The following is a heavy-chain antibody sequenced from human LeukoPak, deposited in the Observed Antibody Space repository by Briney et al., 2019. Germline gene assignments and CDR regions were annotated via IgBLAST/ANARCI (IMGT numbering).Heavy chain of an antibody. Sequence: GGSLRLSCVASGFTISSNYMSWVRQAPGKGLEWVSVFYSGGSTYYADSVKGRFTISRDNTKNTLYLQMNSLRAEDTAVYYCARAYGSGIKKANDYWGQGTLVTVSS. CDR2: FYSGGST. D-gene: IGHD3-10*01. CDR3: ARAYGSGIKKANDY. J-gene: IGHJ4*02. CDR1: GFTISSNY. V-gene: IGHV3-53*01.